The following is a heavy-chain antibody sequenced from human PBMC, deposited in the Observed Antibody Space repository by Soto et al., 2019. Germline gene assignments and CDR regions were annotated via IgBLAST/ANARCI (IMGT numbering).Heavy chain of an antibody. Sequence: PGLSMRLSWSPSGFSLCSCGMHWVGQAPGRGLEWVAFIWHDGGNKFYAESVKGRFTISRDNSKNALYLQMTSLSAEDTAMYYCARDGDVNTGFGKDYWGQGTLVTVSS. J-gene: IGHJ4*02. D-gene: IGHD3-16*01. V-gene: IGHV3-33*01. CDR2: IWHDGGNK. CDR1: GFSLCSCG. CDR3: ARDGDVNTGFGKDY.